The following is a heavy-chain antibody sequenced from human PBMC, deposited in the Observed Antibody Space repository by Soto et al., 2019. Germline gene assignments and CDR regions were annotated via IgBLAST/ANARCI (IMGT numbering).Heavy chain of an antibody. CDR1: GGSISSGGYY. CDR2: IYYSGST. Sequence: QVQLQESGPGLVKPSQTLSLTCTVSGGSISSGGYYWNWIRQHPGKGLEYIGYIYYSGSTYYNPSLKSRVTISVETSKNQFSLKLTSVTAADTAVYYCAGGSEYYFDYWGPGTLVTVSS. V-gene: IGHV4-31*03. CDR3: AGGSEYYFDY. J-gene: IGHJ4*02.